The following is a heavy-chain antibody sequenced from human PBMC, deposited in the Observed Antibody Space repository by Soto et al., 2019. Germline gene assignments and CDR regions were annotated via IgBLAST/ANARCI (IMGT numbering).Heavy chain of an antibody. V-gene: IGHV1-18*01. CDR1: GYTFTSYG. CDR3: ARDNIVVVPAAMPEGYYYYYGMDV. J-gene: IGHJ6*02. CDR2: ISAYNGNT. Sequence: QVQLVQSGAEVKKPGASVKVSCKASGYTFTSYGISWVRQAPGQGLEWMGWISAYNGNTNYAQKLQGRVTMTTDTSTRTAYMELRGLRSDDTAVYYCARDNIVVVPAAMPEGYYYYYGMDVWGQGTTVTVSS. D-gene: IGHD2-2*01.